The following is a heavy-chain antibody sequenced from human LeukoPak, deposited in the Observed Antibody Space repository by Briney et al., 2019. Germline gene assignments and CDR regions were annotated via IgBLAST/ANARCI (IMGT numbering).Heavy chain of an antibody. J-gene: IGHJ4*02. D-gene: IGHD3-9*01. Sequence: SETLSLTCTVSGGSISSYYWSWIRQPAGKGLEWIGRIYTSGSTNYNPSLKSRVTISVDTSKNQFSLKLSSVTAADTAMYYCARGSGDYDILTGYYNPPSGFDYWGQGTLVTVSS. CDR2: IYTSGST. CDR1: GGSISSYY. CDR3: ARGSGDYDILTGYYNPPSGFDY. V-gene: IGHV4-4*07.